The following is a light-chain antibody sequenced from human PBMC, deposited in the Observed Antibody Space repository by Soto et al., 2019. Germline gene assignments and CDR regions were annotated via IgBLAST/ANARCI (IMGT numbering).Light chain of an antibody. J-gene: IGKJ4*01. CDR1: QSVRSNY. Sequence: EIVLTQSPGTLSLSSGERATLSCRASQSVRSNYLAWYQQKLGQAPRLLIYGASSRATGIPDRFGGSGSGTDFTLTISRLEPEDCAVYYCQQYASSPLPFGGGTKVEIK. CDR3: QQYASSPLP. V-gene: IGKV3-20*01. CDR2: GAS.